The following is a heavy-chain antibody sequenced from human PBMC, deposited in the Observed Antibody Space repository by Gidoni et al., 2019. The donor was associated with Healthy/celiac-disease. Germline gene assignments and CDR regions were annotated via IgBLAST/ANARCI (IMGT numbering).Heavy chain of an antibody. J-gene: IGHJ5*02. CDR1: GRSISSGGYY. CDR3: ASSGGYSYGFPSDNSPGWFDP. Sequence: QVQLQASGPGLVKPSQTLSLTCTVSGRSISSGGYYWSWISQHPGKGLEWIVYISYSGSTDYNPSLKSRVTISVDTSKNQFALKLSSVTAADTALYYCASSGGYSYGFPSDNSPGWFDPWGQGTLVTVSS. CDR2: ISYSGST. D-gene: IGHD5-18*01. V-gene: IGHV4-31*03.